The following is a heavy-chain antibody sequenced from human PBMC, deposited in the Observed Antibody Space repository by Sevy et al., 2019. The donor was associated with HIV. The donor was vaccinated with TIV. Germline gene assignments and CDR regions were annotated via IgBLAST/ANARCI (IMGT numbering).Heavy chain of an antibody. J-gene: IGHJ6*03. CDR3: TRGGEDYYMDV. V-gene: IGHV3-73*01. CDR2: ISTRATSYAT. CDR1: GFISSGST. Sequence: GGSLRLSCAASGFISSGSTMHWVRQASGKGLEWVGRISTRATSYATGYAASVKGRFTISRDDSKNTAYLQMNSLKTEDTAVYYCTRGGEDYYMDVWGKGTTVTVSS. D-gene: IGHD2-15*01.